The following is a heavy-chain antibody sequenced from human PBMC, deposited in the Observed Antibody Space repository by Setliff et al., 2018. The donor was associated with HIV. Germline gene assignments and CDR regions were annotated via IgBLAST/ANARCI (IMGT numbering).Heavy chain of an antibody. CDR3: ARIDGEAADTNY. V-gene: IGHV4-61*02. Sequence: PSETLSLTCTVSGGSISTGSYYWSWIRQPAGKGLEWIGRVYTSGSTNYNPSLKSRVTMSVDTSKNQFPLKLTSLTAADTAVYYCARIDGEAADTNYWGQGTLVTVSS. D-gene: IGHD6-13*01. J-gene: IGHJ4*02. CDR2: VYTSGST. CDR1: GGSISTGSYY.